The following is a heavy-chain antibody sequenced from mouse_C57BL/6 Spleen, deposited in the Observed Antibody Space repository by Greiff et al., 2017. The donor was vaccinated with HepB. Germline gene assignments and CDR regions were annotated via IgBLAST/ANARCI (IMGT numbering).Heavy chain of an antibody. D-gene: IGHD1-1*01. V-gene: IGHV1-4*01. Sequence: VKLMESGAELARPGASVKMSCKASGYTFTSYTMHWVKQRPGQGLEWIGYINPSSGYTKYNQKFKDKATLTADKSSSTAYMQLSSLTSEDSAVYYCARGDYYGPYYFDYWGQGTTLTVSS. CDR3: ARGDYYGPYYFDY. J-gene: IGHJ2*01. CDR1: GYTFTSYT. CDR2: INPSSGYT.